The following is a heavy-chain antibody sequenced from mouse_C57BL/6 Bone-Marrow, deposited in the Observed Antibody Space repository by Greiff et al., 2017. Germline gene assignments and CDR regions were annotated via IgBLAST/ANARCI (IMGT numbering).Heavy chain of an antibody. CDR3: ATAQASFAY. D-gene: IGHD3-2*02. V-gene: IGHV1-81*01. CDR1: GYTFTSYG. J-gene: IGHJ3*01. Sequence: QVQLQQPGAELARPGASVKLSCKASGYTFTSYGISWVKQRTGQGLEWIGEIYPRSGNTYYNEKFKGKATLTADKSSSTAYLELRSLTSEDSAVYFCATAQASFAYWGQGTLVTVSA. CDR2: IYPRSGNT.